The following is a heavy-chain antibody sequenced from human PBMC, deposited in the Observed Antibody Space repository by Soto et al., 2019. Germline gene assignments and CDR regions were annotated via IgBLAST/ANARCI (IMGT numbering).Heavy chain of an antibody. J-gene: IGHJ4*02. D-gene: IGHD4-17*01. CDR1: GSTISSFY. CDR2: VYYRGDT. Sequence: PSETLSLTCTVSGSTISSFYCAWIRQPPGKGLEWIGSVYYRGDTNYNPSLKSRVIISVDPSKRQVSLRLSSVTAADTAFYYCTRVGGYYGDYPNFDYWGQGALVTSPQ. CDR3: TRVGGYYGDYPNFDY. V-gene: IGHV4-59*01.